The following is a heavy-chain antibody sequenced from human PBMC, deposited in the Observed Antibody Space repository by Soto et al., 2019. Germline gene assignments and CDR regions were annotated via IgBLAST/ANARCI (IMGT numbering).Heavy chain of an antibody. J-gene: IGHJ5*02. D-gene: IGHD3-22*01. CDR3: ARDRRRVVITNGDWFDP. V-gene: IGHV3-30*09. Sequence: GGSLRLSCAASGFTFSSYAMHWVRQAPGKGLEWVAVISYDGSNKYYADSVKGRFAISRDNSKNTLCLQMNSLRAEDTAVYYCARDRRRVVITNGDWFDPWGQGTLVTVSS. CDR1: GFTFSSYA. CDR2: ISYDGSNK.